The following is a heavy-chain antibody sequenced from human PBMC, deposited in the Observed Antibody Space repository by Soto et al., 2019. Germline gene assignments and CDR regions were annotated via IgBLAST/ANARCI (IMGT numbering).Heavy chain of an antibody. D-gene: IGHD2-15*01. J-gene: IGHJ6*02. Sequence: GRSLRLSCAASGFTFSSYGMNRVRQAPGKGLEWVALTSYDGRNKHYADSVKGRFTISRDNSKNTLYLQMNSLTAEDTALYYCAKDHVVTVPKGSGMDVWGQGTTVTVSS. CDR1: GFTFSSYG. CDR2: TSYDGRNK. V-gene: IGHV3-30*18. CDR3: AKDHVVTVPKGSGMDV.